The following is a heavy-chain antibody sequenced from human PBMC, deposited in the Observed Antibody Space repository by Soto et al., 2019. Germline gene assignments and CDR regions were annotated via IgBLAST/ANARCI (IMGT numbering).Heavy chain of an antibody. J-gene: IGHJ4*02. V-gene: IGHV3-73*01. CDR1: GFTFSGSA. CDR2: IRSKANSYAT. D-gene: IGHD5-12*01. CDR3: TRLRPVSGYEYDY. Sequence: GGSLRLSCAASGFTFSGSAMHWVRQASGKGLEWVGRIRSKANSYATAYDASVKGRFTISRDDSKNTAYMQMNSLKTEDTAVYYCTRLRPVSGYEYDYWGQGTLVTVSS.